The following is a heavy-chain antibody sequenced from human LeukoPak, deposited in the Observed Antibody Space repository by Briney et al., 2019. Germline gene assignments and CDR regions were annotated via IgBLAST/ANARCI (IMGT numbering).Heavy chain of an antibody. Sequence: PGGSLRLSXAASGFTFDDYAMHWVRQAPGKGLEWVSGISWNSGSIGYADSVKGRFTISRDNAKSSLYLQMNSLRAEDMALYYCAKASGSYYTTYYFDYWGQGTLVTVSS. CDR3: AKASGSYYTTYYFDY. J-gene: IGHJ4*02. D-gene: IGHD1-26*01. V-gene: IGHV3-9*03. CDR1: GFTFDDYA. CDR2: ISWNSGSI.